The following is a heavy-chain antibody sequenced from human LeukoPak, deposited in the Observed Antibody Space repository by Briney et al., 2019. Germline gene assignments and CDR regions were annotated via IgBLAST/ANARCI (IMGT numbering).Heavy chain of an antibody. CDR2: ISAYNGNT. CDR3: ACGNYYGSGSGAFDI. V-gene: IGHV1-18*01. Sequence: ASAKVSCKASGYTFTSYGISWVRQAPGQGLEWMGWISAYNGNTNYAQKLQGRVTMTTDTSTSTAYMELRSLRSDDTAVYYCACGNYYGSGSGAFDIWGQGTMVTVSS. CDR1: GYTFTSYG. D-gene: IGHD3-10*01. J-gene: IGHJ3*02.